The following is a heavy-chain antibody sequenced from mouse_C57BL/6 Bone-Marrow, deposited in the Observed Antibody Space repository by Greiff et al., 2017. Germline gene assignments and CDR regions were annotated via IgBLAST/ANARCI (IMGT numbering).Heavy chain of an antibody. CDR3: ARWGLLYAMDY. CDR2: IDPSDSYT. V-gene: IGHV1-50*01. J-gene: IGHJ4*01. Sequence: QVQLQQPGAELVKPGASVKLTCKASGYTFTSYWMQWVKQRPGQGLEWIGEIDPSDSYTNYNQKFKGKATLTVDTSSSTAYMQLSSLTSEDSAVEYCARWGLLYAMDYWGQGTSVTVSS. CDR1: GYTFTSYW. D-gene: IGHD2-13*01.